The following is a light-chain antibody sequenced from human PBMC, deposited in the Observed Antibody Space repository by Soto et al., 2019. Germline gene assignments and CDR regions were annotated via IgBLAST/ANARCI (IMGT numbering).Light chain of an antibody. CDR2: GNS. CDR3: QSYDSSLSGFYV. CDR1: SSKIGAGYD. Sequence: QSVLTQPPSVSGAPRQRVTISCTGSSSKIGAGYDVHWYQQLPGTAPKLLIYGNSNRPSGVPDRFSGSKSGTSASLAITGLQAEDEADYYCQSYDSSLSGFYVFGTGTKVTVL. V-gene: IGLV1-40*01. J-gene: IGLJ1*01.